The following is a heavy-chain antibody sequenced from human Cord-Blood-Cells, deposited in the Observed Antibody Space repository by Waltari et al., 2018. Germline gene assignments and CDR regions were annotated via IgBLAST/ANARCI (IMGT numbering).Heavy chain of an antibody. V-gene: IGHV4-34*01. D-gene: IGHD6-19*01. CDR3: ARGRRIAVAGNFDY. Sequence: QVQLQQWGAGLLKPSETLSLTCAVYGGSFSGYYWSWIRQPPGKGLEWIGENNHRGSTNYNPSLKRGGTISVDTAKNQFSLKLSSVAAADTAVYYCARGRRIAVAGNFDYWGQGTLVTVSS. CDR1: GGSFSGYY. CDR2: NNHRGST. J-gene: IGHJ4*02.